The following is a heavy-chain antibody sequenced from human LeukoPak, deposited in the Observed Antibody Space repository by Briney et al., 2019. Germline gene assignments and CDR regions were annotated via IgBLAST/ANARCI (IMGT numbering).Heavy chain of an antibody. CDR2: ISSGSTYT. D-gene: IGHD6-13*01. V-gene: IGHV3-11*06. J-gene: IGHJ6*02. CDR1: GFTFTDHY. CDR3: ARGSEAVGTSPRYYYYGMDV. Sequence: GGSLRLSCAASGFTFTDHYMSWIRQAPGKGLEWVSYISSGSTYTNYADSVKGRFTISRDNARNSLYLQMNSLRAEDTAVYYCARGSEAVGTSPRYYYYGMDVWGQGTTVTVSS.